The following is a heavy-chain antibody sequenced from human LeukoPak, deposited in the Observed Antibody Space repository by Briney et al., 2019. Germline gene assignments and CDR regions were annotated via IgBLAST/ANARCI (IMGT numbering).Heavy chain of an antibody. V-gene: IGHV4-59*11. CDR1: GGSLSSHY. J-gene: IGHJ4*02. D-gene: IGHD2-2*01. CDR2: IHDTGST. Sequence: SETLSLTCSVSGGSLSSHYWSWIRQPPGKGLELIGHIHDTGSTFYNPSLRDRVTISLGTSNNQFSLKLTSMTAADTAVYYCARFSSGCSTSSCYLTYWGQGTLVTVS. CDR3: ARFSSGCSTSSCYLTY.